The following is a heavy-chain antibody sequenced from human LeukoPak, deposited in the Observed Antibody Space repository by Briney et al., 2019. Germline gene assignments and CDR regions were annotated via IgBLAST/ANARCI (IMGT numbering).Heavy chain of an antibody. D-gene: IGHD3-22*01. CDR2: ISAYNGNT. Sequence: ASVKVSCKASGYTFTSYGISWVRQAPGQGLEWMEWISAYNGNTNYAQKLQGRVTMTTDTSTSTAYMELRSLRSDDTAVYYCARDLTDPYYYDSSGYVDYWGQGTLVTVSS. V-gene: IGHV1-18*01. J-gene: IGHJ4*02. CDR3: ARDLTDPYYYDSSGYVDY. CDR1: GYTFTSYG.